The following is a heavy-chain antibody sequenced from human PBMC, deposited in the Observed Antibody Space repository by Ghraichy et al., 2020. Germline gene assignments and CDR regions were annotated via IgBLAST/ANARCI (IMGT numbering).Heavy chain of an antibody. Sequence: GGSLRLSCAASGFTFSSYWMSWVRQAPGKGLEWVANIKQDGSEKYYVDSVKGRFTISRDNAKNSLYLQMNSLRAEDTAVYYCARDSYSNYVGGGGYYGMDVWGQGTTVTVSS. J-gene: IGHJ6*02. D-gene: IGHD4-11*01. CDR1: GFTFSSYW. CDR3: ARDSYSNYVGGGGYYGMDV. V-gene: IGHV3-7*01. CDR2: IKQDGSEK.